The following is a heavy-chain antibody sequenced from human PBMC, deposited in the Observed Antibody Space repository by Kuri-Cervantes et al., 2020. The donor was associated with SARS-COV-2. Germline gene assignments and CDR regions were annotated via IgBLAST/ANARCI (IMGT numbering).Heavy chain of an antibody. J-gene: IGHJ4*02. CDR1: GLTFSSYG. Sequence: GESLKISCAASGLTFSSYGMHWVRQAPGKGLEWVAVISYDGSKKYYADSVKGRFTISRDNSKNTLYLQMNSLRAEETAVYYCAPSTGDNGYWGQGTLVTVSS. CDR3: APSTGDNGY. CDR2: ISYDGSKK. D-gene: IGHD7-27*01. V-gene: IGHV3-30*03.